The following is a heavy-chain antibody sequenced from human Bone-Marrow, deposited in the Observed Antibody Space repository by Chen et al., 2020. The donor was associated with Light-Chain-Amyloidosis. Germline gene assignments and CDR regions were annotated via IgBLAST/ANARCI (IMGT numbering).Heavy chain of an antibody. V-gene: IGHV5-51*01. CDR2: IYPYDSDA. CDR3: ARRRDGYNFDY. D-gene: IGHD5-12*01. J-gene: IGHJ4*02. CDR1: GYTFPNYW. Sequence: EVQLEQSGPEVKKPGESPKLSCKGSGYTFPNYWISWVRQMPGKGLEWMGVIYPYDSDARYSPSVEGQVTISADKSITTAYLQWRSLKASDTAMYYCARRRDGYNFDYWGQGTLVTVSS.